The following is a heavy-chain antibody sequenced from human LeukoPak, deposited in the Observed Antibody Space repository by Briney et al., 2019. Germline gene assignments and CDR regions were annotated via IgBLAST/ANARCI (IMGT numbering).Heavy chain of an antibody. V-gene: IGHV4-59*01. Sequence: SETLSLTCTVSGDSISSYYWSWIRQPPGKGLEWIGYIYYSGSTNYNPSLKSRVTISVDTSKNQFSLKLSSVTAADTAVYYCATTSSAGPTDIVVEAGYYYGMDVWGQGITVTVSS. CDR1: GDSISSYY. CDR2: IYYSGST. D-gene: IGHD2-2*01. CDR3: ATTSSAGPTDIVVEAGYYYGMDV. J-gene: IGHJ6*02.